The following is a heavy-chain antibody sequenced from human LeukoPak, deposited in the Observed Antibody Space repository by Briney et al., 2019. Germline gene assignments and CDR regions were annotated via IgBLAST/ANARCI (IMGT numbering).Heavy chain of an antibody. CDR1: GFIFSSYS. V-gene: IGHV3-21*03. D-gene: IGHD6-13*01. CDR2: ISSMSSYT. J-gene: IGHJ6*02. CDR3: ASGSSSWYLDYYYYGMDV. Sequence: GGSLRLSCAASGFIFSSYSMNWVRQAPGKGLEWVSSISSMSSYTYYADSVKGRFTISRDNSKNTLYLQMNSLRAEDTAVYYCASGSSSWYLDYYYYGMDVWGQGTTVTVSS.